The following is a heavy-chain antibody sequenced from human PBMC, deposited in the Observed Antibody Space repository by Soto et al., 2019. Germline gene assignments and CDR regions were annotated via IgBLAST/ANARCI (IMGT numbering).Heavy chain of an antibody. V-gene: IGHV3-23*01. J-gene: IGHJ4*02. CDR3: AKDPQRLVLFLPNFDY. Sequence: HPGGSLRLSCAASGFTFSSYAMSWVRQAPGKGLEWVSAISGSGGSTYYADSVKGRFTISRDNSKNTLYLQMNSLRAEDTAVYYCAKDPQRLVLFLPNFDYWGQGTLVTVSS. D-gene: IGHD6-13*01. CDR1: GFTFSSYA. CDR2: ISGSGGST.